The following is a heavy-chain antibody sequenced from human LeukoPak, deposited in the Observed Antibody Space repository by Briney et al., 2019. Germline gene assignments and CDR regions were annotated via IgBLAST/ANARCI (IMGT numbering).Heavy chain of an antibody. CDR1: GYSFTSHW. CDR2: IYPGDSNT. V-gene: IGHV5-51*01. Sequence: PGESLKISCKGSGYSFTSHWIGWLRQMPGKGLEWMGSIYPGDSNTRYSPSFQGQVTISTDKSISTAYLEWSSLKASDSAMYFCARRNGGFDYWGQGSLVTVSS. CDR3: ARRNGGFDY. J-gene: IGHJ4*02. D-gene: IGHD3-10*01.